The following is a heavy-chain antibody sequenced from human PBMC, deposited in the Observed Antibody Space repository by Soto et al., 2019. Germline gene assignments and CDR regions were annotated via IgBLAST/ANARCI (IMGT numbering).Heavy chain of an antibody. D-gene: IGHD3-10*01. Sequence: PGGSLGLSCAASGFPFSTYAMTWVRQAPGKGLEWVSTISDSGGSTYYADSVKGRFTISRDNSKNMVYLQMNSLRAEDTAVYYCAKEYVSGSYYTGYWGQGNMVTVSS. CDR2: ISDSGGST. V-gene: IGHV3-23*01. CDR3: AKEYVSGSYYTGY. CDR1: GFPFSTYA. J-gene: IGHJ4*02.